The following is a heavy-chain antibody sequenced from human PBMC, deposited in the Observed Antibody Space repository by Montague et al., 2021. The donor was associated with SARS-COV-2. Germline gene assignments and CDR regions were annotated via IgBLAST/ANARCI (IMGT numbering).Heavy chain of an antibody. CDR1: GYTFSSYA. J-gene: IGHJ4*02. D-gene: IGHD5/OR15-5a*01. CDR2: VDAGNGNT. CDR3: ARDSGGRSTIRIDY. V-gene: IGHV1-3*01. Sequence: SVKVSCKASGYTFSSYAMHWVRQAPGQRLEWMGWVDAGNGNTKYSQKFQGTVTITRGTSASTAYMELSSLRSEDTAVYYCARDSGGRSTIRIDYWGQGTLVTVSS.